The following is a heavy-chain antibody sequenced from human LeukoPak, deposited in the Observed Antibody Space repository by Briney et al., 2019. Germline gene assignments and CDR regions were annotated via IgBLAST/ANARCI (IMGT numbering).Heavy chain of an antibody. CDR3: ARPQLVLDYYYGMDV. Sequence: GASVKVSCKASGYTFTSYGISWVRQAPGQGLEWMGWISAYNGNTNYAQKLQGRVTMTTDTSTSTAYMELRSLRSDDTAVYYCARPQLVLDYYYGMDVWGQGTTVTVSS. CDR2: ISAYNGNT. J-gene: IGHJ6*02. D-gene: IGHD6-13*01. CDR1: GYTFTSYG. V-gene: IGHV1-18*01.